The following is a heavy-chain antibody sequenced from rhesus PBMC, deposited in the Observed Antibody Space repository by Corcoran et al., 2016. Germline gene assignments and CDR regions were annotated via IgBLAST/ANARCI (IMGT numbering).Heavy chain of an antibody. Sequence: QLQLQESGPGLVKPSETLSLTCAVSGGSISSNYWSWIRQPPGKGLEWIGRISGSGGSTDYNPSLKIRVTISTDTSKNQFSLKLSSVTAADTAVYYCAREGTYNFWTGYPFDYWGQGVLVTVSS. CDR1: GGSISSNY. CDR3: AREGTYNFWTGYPFDY. J-gene: IGHJ4*01. CDR2: ISGSGGST. D-gene: IGHD3-3*01. V-gene: IGHV4-173*01.